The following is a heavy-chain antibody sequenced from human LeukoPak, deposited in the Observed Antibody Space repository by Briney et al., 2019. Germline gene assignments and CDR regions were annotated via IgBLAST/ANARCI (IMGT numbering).Heavy chain of an antibody. CDR1: GFTFSSYA. CDR2: ISGSGGST. CDR3: AKDPYYYDSSGYYVRTVHFDY. J-gene: IGHJ4*02. D-gene: IGHD3-22*01. V-gene: IGHV3-23*01. Sequence: GGSLRLSCAASGFTFSSYAMSWVRQAPGKGLEWVSAISGSGGSTYYADSVKGRFTISRDNSKNALYLQMNSLRAEDTAVYYCAKDPYYYDSSGYYVRTVHFDYWGQGTLVTVSS.